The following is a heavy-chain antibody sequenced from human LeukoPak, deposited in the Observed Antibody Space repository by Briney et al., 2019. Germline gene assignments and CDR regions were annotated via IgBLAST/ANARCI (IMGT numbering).Heavy chain of an antibody. CDR3: ARDSTFYGMDV. CDR1: GGSISSDY. D-gene: IGHD2/OR15-2a*01. V-gene: IGHV4-59*01. Sequence: SETLSPTCTVSGGSISSDYWSWIRQPPGKGLEWIGNIYYSGSTNYNPSLKSRVTISVDTSKNQFSVKLSSVTAADTAVYYCARDSTFYGMDVWGQGTTVTVSS. J-gene: IGHJ6*02. CDR2: IYYSGST.